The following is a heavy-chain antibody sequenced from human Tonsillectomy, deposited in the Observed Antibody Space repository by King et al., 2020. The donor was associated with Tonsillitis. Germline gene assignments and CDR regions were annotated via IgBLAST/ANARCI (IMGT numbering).Heavy chain of an antibody. J-gene: IGHJ4*02. D-gene: IGHD3-22*01. Sequence: QLVQSGAEVKKPGASVKVSCKASGYTFTSYDINWVRQATGQGLEWMGWMNPNSGNTGYAQKFQGRVTMTRNTSISTAYMELSSLRSEDTAAYYCARVSYDSSGYYVGFLRDFDYWGQGTLVTVSS. CDR3: ARVSYDSSGYYVGFLRDFDY. CDR2: MNPNSGNT. CDR1: GYTFTSYD. V-gene: IGHV1-8*01.